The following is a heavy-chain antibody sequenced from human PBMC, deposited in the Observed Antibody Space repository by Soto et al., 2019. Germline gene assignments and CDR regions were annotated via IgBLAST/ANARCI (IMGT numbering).Heavy chain of an antibody. D-gene: IGHD6-13*01. J-gene: IGHJ5*02. CDR1: GYIFSSYG. CDR2: ISAYTGNT. CDR3: AGEESQHQLGT. Sequence: ASVKVSCKASGYIFSSYGISWVRQAPGQGLEWMGWISAYTGNTNYEQKFQGRITMTTDTSTSTAYMELRSLRSDDTALYYCAGEESQHQLGTWGQGTLVTVSS. V-gene: IGHV1-18*01.